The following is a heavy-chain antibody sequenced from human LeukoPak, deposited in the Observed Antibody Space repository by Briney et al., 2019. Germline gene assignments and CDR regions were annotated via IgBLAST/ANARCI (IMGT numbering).Heavy chain of an antibody. CDR2: IYHGGST. V-gene: IGHV4-4*02. D-gene: IGHD3-10*01. CDR3: ARGEEHGSGTVHFDY. CDR1: GDSISNSHW. J-gene: IGHJ4*02. Sequence: SETLSLTCAVSGDSISNSHWWGWVRQPPRKGLEWIGEIYHGGSTNFNPSLKSRVTISVDRSNNQFSLRLTSVTAADTAVYYCARGEEHGSGTVHFDYWGQGTLVTVSS.